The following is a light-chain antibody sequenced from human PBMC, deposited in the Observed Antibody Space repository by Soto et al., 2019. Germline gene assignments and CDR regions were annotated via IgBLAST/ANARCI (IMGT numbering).Light chain of an antibody. J-gene: IGKJ1*01. CDR1: QSIGDW. CDR2: KTS. Sequence: DIQLTQSPSTLSASVGDRVTITCRASQSIGDWLTWYQQKPGKAPKLLIYKTSTLESGVPSRFSGSGSGTEITLTICRLQPDKFAPYLCQYYDNYSWTFGQGTKVEIK. V-gene: IGKV1-5*03. CDR3: QYYDNYSWT.